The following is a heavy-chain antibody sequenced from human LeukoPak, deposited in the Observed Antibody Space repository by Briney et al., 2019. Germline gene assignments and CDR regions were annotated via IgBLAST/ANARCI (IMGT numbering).Heavy chain of an antibody. J-gene: IGHJ4*02. Sequence: GASVKVSCKASGYAFTGYYMHWVRQAPGQGLEWMGWINPNSGGTNYAQKFQGRVTMTRDTSISTAYMELSRLRSDEPAVYYCARGWYCDDSSGYYQFDYWGQGTLVTVSS. CDR3: ARGWYCDDSSGYYQFDY. CDR2: INPNSGGT. D-gene: IGHD3-22*01. V-gene: IGHV1-2*02. CDR1: GYAFTGYY.